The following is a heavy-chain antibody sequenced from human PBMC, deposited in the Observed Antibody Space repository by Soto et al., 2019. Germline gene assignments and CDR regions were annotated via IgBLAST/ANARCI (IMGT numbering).Heavy chain of an antibody. J-gene: IGHJ5*02. CDR3: AKDLRGPRYNWFDP. CDR2: ISYDGSNK. V-gene: IGHV3-30*18. D-gene: IGHD4-17*01. CDR1: GFTFSSYG. Sequence: GGSLRLSCAASGFTFSSYGMHWVRQAPGKGLEWVAVISYDGSNKYYADSVKGRFTISRDNSKNTLYLQMNSLRAEDTAVYYCAKDLRGPRYNWFDPWGQGTLVTVSS.